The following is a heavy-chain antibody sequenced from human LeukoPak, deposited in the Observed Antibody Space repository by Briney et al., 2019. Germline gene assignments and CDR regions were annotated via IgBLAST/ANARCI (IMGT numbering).Heavy chain of an antibody. J-gene: IGHJ3*02. CDR1: GYTFTSYY. CDR3: ARGDGGNSEAFDI. V-gene: IGHV1-2*02. Sequence: ASVKVSCKASGYTFTSYYMHWVRQAPGQGLEWMGIINPNSGGTNYAQKFQGRVTMTRDTSISTAYMELSRLRSDDTAVYYCARGDGGNSEAFDIWGQGTMVTVSS. CDR2: INPNSGGT. D-gene: IGHD4-23*01.